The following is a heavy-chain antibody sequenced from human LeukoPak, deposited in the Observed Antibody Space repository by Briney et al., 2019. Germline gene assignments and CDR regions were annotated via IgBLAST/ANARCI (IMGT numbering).Heavy chain of an antibody. V-gene: IGHV1-2*02. D-gene: IGHD3/OR15-3a*01. Sequence: ASVKVSCKASGFTFTGYYMHWVRQAPGQGLEWMGWINPNSGGTNYAQKFQGRVTMTRDTSVSTAYMELRRLRSDDTAVYYCAREGTGGYRTFDYWGQGTLVTVSS. CDR2: INPNSGGT. CDR1: GFTFTGYY. CDR3: AREGTGGYRTFDY. J-gene: IGHJ4*02.